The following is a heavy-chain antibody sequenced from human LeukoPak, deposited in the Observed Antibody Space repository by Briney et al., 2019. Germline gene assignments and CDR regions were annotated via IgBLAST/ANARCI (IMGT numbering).Heavy chain of an antibody. CDR1: GGSISSYY. D-gene: IGHD3-3*01. J-gene: IGHJ4*02. Sequence: SETLSLTCTVSGGSISSYYWSWIRQPPGKGLEWIGYIYYSGSTNYNPSLKSRVTISVDTSKNQFSLKLSSVTAADTAAYYCARWYYDFWSGYYQYYFDYWGQGTLVTVSS. CDR2: IYYSGST. CDR3: ARWYYDFWSGYYQYYFDY. V-gene: IGHV4-59*08.